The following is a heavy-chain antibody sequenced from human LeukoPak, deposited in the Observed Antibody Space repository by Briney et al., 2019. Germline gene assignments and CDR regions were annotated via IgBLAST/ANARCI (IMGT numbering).Heavy chain of an antibody. J-gene: IGHJ3*02. CDR3: ARRAVYDSSGYYWFTADAFDI. D-gene: IGHD3-22*01. V-gene: IGHV1-18*01. CDR2: ISAYNGNT. Sequence: ASVKVSCKASGYTFTSYGISWVRQAPGQGLEWMGWISAYNGNTNYAQKLQGRVTMTTDTSTSTAYMELRSLRSDDTAVYYCARRAVYDSSGYYWFTADAFDIWGQGTMVTVSS. CDR1: GYTFTSYG.